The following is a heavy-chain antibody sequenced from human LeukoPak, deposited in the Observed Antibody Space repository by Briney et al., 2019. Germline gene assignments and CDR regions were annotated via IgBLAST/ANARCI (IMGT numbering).Heavy chain of an antibody. V-gene: IGHV3-23*01. CDR3: AKDAPDYYDSSGYYYGGGYYYYYGMDV. J-gene: IGHJ6*02. D-gene: IGHD3-22*01. Sequence: GGSLSLSCAASGLTFNTNYMSWVRQAPGKGLEWVSAISGSGGSTYYADSVKGRFTISRDNSKNTLYLKMNSLRAEDTTVYYCAKDAPDYYDSSGYYYGGGYYYYYGMDVWGQGTTVTVSS. CDR2: ISGSGGST. CDR1: GLTFNTNY.